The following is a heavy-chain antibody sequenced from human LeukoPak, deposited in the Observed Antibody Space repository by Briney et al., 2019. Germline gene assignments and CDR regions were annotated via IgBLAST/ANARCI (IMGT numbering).Heavy chain of an antibody. CDR1: GGSISSSSYY. D-gene: IGHD1-26*01. CDR3: ASEKSGSYSYYFDY. V-gene: IGHV4-39*07. Sequence: SETLSLTCTVSGGSISSSSYYWGWIRQPPGKGLEWIGSIYYSGSTYYNPSLKSRVTISVDTSKNQFSLKLSSVTAADTAVYYCASEKSGSYSYYFDYWGQGTLVTVSS. J-gene: IGHJ4*02. CDR2: IYYSGST.